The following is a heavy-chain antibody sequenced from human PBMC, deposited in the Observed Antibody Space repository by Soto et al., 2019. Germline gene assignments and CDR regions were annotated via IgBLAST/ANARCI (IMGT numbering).Heavy chain of an antibody. CDR2: ISYDGSNK. V-gene: IGHV3-30-3*01. CDR3: ASEDTAMANFDY. CDR1: GFTFSSYA. Sequence: GGSLRLSCAASGFTFSSYAMHWVRQAPGKGLEWVAVISYDGSNKYYADSVKGRFTISRDNSKNTLYLQMNSLRAEDTAVYYCASEDTAMANFDYWGQGTLVTVS. D-gene: IGHD5-18*01. J-gene: IGHJ4*02.